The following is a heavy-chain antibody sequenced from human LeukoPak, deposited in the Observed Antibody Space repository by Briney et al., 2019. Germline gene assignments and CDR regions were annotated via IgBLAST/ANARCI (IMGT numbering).Heavy chain of an antibody. V-gene: IGHV3-30*04. CDR1: GFTFSSYA. CDR3: ARDSRSSYYGSGSYLFDY. J-gene: IGHJ4*02. Sequence: QSGGSLRLSCAASGFTFSSYAMHWVRQAPGKGLEWVAVISYDGSNKYYADSVKGRFTISRDNSKNTLYLQMNSLRAEDTAVYYCARDSRSSYYGSGSYLFDYWGQGTLVTVSS. CDR2: ISYDGSNK. D-gene: IGHD3-10*01.